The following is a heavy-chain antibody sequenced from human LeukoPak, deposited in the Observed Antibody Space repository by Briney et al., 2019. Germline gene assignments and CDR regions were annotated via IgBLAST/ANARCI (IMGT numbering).Heavy chain of an antibody. V-gene: IGHV3-23*01. CDR2: ISGSGGST. CDR3: EGITMVRGVRYYYYYMDV. D-gene: IGHD3-10*01. Sequence: GGSLRLSCAASGFTFSSYGMSWVRQAPGKGLEWVSAISGSGGSTYYAAPVKGRFTISRDDSKNTLYLQMNSLKTEDTAVYYCEGITMVRGVRYYYYYMDVWGKGTTVTVSS. J-gene: IGHJ6*03. CDR1: GFTFSSYG.